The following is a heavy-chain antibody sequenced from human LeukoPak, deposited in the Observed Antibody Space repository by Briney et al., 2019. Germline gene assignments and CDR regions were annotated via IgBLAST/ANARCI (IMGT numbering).Heavy chain of an antibody. V-gene: IGHV3-30-3*01. J-gene: IGHJ6*02. D-gene: IGHD3-10*01. CDR3: AREAVGGSGPRGGVDV. CDR1: GFTFSSYA. CDR2: ISYDGSNK. Sequence: GGSLRLSCAASGFTFSSYAMHWVRQAPGKGLEWVAVISYDGSNKYYADSVKGRFTISRDNSKNTLYLQMNSLRAEDTAVYYCAREAVGGSGPRGGVDVWGQGTTVTVSS.